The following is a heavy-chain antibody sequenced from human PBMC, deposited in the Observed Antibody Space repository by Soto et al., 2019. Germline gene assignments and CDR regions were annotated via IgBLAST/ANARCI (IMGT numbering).Heavy chain of an antibody. CDR1: GGSISSSNYY. V-gene: IGHV4-39*01. J-gene: IGHJ5*02. CDR3: ARLGILPGSPRWFDP. Sequence: SETLALTCTVSGGSISSSNYYWGWIRQPPGKGLEWIGSIYYIGSTYSNPPLKSRVTISVDTSKNQFSLKLTSVTAADTAVYYCARLGILPGSPRWFDPRGKGTLVTGLL. D-gene: IGHD3-9*01. CDR2: IYYIGST.